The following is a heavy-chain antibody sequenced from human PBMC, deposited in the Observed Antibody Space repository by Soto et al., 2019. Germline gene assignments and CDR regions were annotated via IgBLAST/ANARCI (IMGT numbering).Heavy chain of an antibody. J-gene: IGHJ6*02. V-gene: IGHV3-23*01. Sequence: GSLRLSCAASGLTFSSYAMSWVRQAPGKGLEWVSAISGSGGSTYYADSVKGRFTISRDNSKNTLYLQMNSLRAEDTAVYYCAKIQVPAAIIAYYGMDVWGQGTTVTVSS. D-gene: IGHD2-2*02. CDR1: GLTFSSYA. CDR2: ISGSGGST. CDR3: AKIQVPAAIIAYYGMDV.